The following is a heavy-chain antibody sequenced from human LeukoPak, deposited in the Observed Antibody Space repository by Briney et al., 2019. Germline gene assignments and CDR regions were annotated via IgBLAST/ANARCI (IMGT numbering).Heavy chain of an antibody. V-gene: IGHV1-2*02. CDR1: GYTFTGYY. CDR2: INPNSGGT. Sequence: ASVKVSCKASGYTFTGYYVHWVRQAPGQGLEWMGWINPNSGGTNYAQKFQGRVTMTRDTSISTAYMELGSLRSDDTALYYCARGGDTYDDYGYWGQGTLVTVSS. J-gene: IGHJ4*02. CDR3: ARGGDTYDDYGY. D-gene: IGHD3-16*01.